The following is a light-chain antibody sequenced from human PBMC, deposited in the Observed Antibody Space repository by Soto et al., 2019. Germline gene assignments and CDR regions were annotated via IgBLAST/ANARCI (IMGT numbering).Light chain of an antibody. Sequence: EIVMTQSPATLSVSPGERATLSCRASQSISSNLVWYQQKPGQAPRLLIYGASTRATGIPARFSGSGSGTEFTLTINSLQSEDFATYYCQQANSFPPTFGPGTKVDIK. CDR3: QQANSFPPT. CDR1: QSISSN. CDR2: GAS. V-gene: IGKV3-15*01. J-gene: IGKJ3*01.